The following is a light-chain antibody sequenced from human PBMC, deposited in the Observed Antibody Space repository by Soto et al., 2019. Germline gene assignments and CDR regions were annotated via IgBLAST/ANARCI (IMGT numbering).Light chain of an antibody. Sequence: IQMTQSPSTLSASVGDTVTISCRASQAISVSLAWYRQKPGKAPNLLIYDASTLQEGVPSRFSGSGSGTEFTLTVTRLQPDDFATYFCQQYETYSTFGHGTKVDVK. CDR3: QQYETYST. CDR1: QAISVS. J-gene: IGKJ1*01. CDR2: DAS. V-gene: IGKV1-5*01.